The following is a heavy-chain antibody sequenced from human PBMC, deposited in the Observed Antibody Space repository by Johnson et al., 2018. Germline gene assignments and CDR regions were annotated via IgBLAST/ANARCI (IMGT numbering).Heavy chain of an antibody. Sequence: VQLVQSGGGLVQXGGSLRLSCAASGFSISDYCMSWVRQAPGKGLEWVATIRDDGSDKYYADPAKGRFTISRDNSKNTLYLQMNSLSAEDTAVYYCAKGDYFGRSALAEYFQHWGQGTLVTVSS. CDR2: IRDDGSDK. J-gene: IGHJ1*01. CDR1: GFSISDYC. CDR3: AKGDYFGRSALAEYFQH. V-gene: IGHV3-7*01. D-gene: IGHD3-10*01.